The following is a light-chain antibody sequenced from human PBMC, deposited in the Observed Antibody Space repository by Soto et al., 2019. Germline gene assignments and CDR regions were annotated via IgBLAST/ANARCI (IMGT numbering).Light chain of an antibody. CDR3: QQYHAYST. J-gene: IGKJ1*01. CDR1: QSISSW. CDR2: DAS. V-gene: IGKV1-5*01. Sequence: DIQMTQSPSTLSASVGDRVTITCRASQSISSWLAWYQQKPGKAPKLLIYDASKLEAGVPSRFSGTGSGTQFTLTISSLQSDDFGTYYCQQYHAYSTFGPGTRVEVK.